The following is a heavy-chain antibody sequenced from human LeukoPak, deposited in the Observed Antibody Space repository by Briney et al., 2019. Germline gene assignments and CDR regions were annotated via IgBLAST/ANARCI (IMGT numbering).Heavy chain of an antibody. V-gene: IGHV1-2*02. Sequence: ASVKVSCKASGFTFTDHFMHWVRQAPGPGLEWMGWINGNSGATFYAQKFQDRVTVTRDTSISTMYMELNRLTSDDTAVYFCARDFNWGADYWGQGTLVAVSS. CDR3: ARDFNWGADY. D-gene: IGHD7-27*01. J-gene: IGHJ4*02. CDR2: INGNSGAT. CDR1: GFTFTDHF.